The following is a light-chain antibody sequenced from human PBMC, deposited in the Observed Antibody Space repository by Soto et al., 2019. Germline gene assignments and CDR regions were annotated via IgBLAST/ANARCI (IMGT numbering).Light chain of an antibody. J-gene: IGLJ1*01. CDR3: SSYTSITTLHV. Sequence: QSALTQPASVSGSPGQSITISCTGTSSDVGGYNYVSWYQHHPGKAPKLMNYEVSLRPSEVSNRFSGSKSGSTASLTISGLQAEDEADYYCSSYTSITTLHVFGTGTKVTVL. CDR1: SSDVGGYNY. V-gene: IGLV2-14*01. CDR2: EVS.